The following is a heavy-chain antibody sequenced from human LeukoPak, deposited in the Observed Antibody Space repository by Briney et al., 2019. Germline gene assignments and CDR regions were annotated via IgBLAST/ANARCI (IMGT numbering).Heavy chain of an antibody. D-gene: IGHD4-23*01. J-gene: IGHJ3*02. CDR3: ARDLSSNSPYAYDI. Sequence: SETLSLTCTASGGSISSSGYYWGWIRQPPGKGLEWIGSIYYTGSTYYNPSLKSRVTISVDTSKNQFSLKLISVTPADTAVYYCARDLSSNSPYAYDIWGQGTMVIVSS. CDR2: IYYTGST. CDR1: GGSISSSGYY. V-gene: IGHV4-39*07.